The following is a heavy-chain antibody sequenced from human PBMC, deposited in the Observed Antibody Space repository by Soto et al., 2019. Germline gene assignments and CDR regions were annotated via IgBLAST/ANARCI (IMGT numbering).Heavy chain of an antibody. CDR3: ATEREGELPDYYDSDGMDV. CDR1: GGTFSSYA. V-gene: IGHV1-69*01. J-gene: IGHJ6*02. Sequence: QVQLVQSGAEVKKPGSSVKVSCKASGGTFSSYAISWVRQAPGQGLEWMGGIIPIFGTANYAQKFQGRVTITADESTSTAYMELSSLRSEDTAVYYCATEREGELPDYYDSDGMDVWCQGTTVTVSS. D-gene: IGHD1-26*01. CDR2: IIPIFGTA.